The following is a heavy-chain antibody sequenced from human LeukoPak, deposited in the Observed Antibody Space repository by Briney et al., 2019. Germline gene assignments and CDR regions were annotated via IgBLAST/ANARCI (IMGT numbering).Heavy chain of an antibody. D-gene: IGHD3-10*01. CDR2: IAWNGGRA. V-gene: IGHV3-9*01. Sequence: SGRSLRLSCVASGFTFDDFAMHWVRQVPGKGLEWVSGIAWNGGRAAFADSVKGRFNISRDNDKNSLYLQMNSLRPEDTAFYYCAKDRGTVLKGGSWRMDVWGQGTTVTVSS. CDR3: AKDRGTVLKGGSWRMDV. J-gene: IGHJ6*02. CDR1: GFTFDDFA.